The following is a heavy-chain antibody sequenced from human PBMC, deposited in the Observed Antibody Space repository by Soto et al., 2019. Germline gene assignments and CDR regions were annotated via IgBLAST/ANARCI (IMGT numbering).Heavy chain of an antibody. CDR1: GYTFTSYD. V-gene: IGHV1-8*01. CDR2: MNPNSGNT. Sequence: ASVKVSCKASGYTFTSYDINWVRQATGQGLEWMGWMNPNSGNTGYAQKFQGRVTMTRNTSISTAYMELSSLRSEDTAVYYCAAGYCSGGSCYTIWFDPWGQGTLVTVSS. J-gene: IGHJ5*02. CDR3: AAGYCSGGSCYTIWFDP. D-gene: IGHD2-15*01.